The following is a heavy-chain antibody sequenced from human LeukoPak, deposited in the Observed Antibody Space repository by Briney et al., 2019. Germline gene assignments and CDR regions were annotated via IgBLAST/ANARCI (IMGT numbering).Heavy chain of an antibody. J-gene: IGHJ5*02. Sequence: PSETLSLTCTVSGGSISSGSYYWSWIRQPAGKGLEWIGRIYTSGSTNYNPSLKSRVTISVDTSKNQFSLKLSSVTAADTAVYYCARGLVAAGSAKGGFDPWGQGTLVTVSS. CDR3: ARGLVAAGSAKGGFDP. CDR1: GGSISSGSYY. V-gene: IGHV4-61*02. D-gene: IGHD6-13*01. CDR2: IYTSGST.